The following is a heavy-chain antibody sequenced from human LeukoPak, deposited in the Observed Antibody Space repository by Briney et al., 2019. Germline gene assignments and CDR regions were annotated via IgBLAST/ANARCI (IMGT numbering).Heavy chain of an antibody. CDR2: IYYSGST. J-gene: IGHJ6*02. CDR1: GGSISSYY. CDR3: ARHISTIFGVVNYGMDV. V-gene: IGHV4-59*01. D-gene: IGHD3-3*01. Sequence: SETLSFTCTVSGGSISSYYWSWIRQPPGKGLEWIGYIYYSGSTNYNPSLKSRVTISVDTSKNQFSLKLSSVTAADTAVYYCARHISTIFGVVNYGMDVWGQGTTVTVSS.